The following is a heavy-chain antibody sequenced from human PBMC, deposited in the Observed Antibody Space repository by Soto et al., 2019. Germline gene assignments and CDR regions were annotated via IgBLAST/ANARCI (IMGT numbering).Heavy chain of an antibody. CDR2: IDPSGGIT. Sequence: QVQLSQFGAEVKKPGASVKVSCKASGYSFTNFHIHWVRQAPGQGLEWMGMIDPSGGITRDAQRPQGRITMTRDASTSTVYMELRSLTSEDTAVYYCARDVSGHDNYETIGYYFDHWGQGTLVTVSS. V-gene: IGHV1-46*01. CDR1: GYSFTNFH. CDR3: ARDVSGHDNYETIGYYFDH. D-gene: IGHD3-22*01. J-gene: IGHJ4*02.